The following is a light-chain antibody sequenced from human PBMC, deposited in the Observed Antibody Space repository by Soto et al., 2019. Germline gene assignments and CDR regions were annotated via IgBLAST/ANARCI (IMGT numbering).Light chain of an antibody. V-gene: IGLV2-11*01. CDR1: SSDVGGYNY. J-gene: IGLJ1*01. CDR2: DVS. Sequence: QSALTQPRSVSGSPGQSVTISCTGTSSDVGGYNYVSWYQQHPGKAPKLMIYDVSKRPSGVPDRFSGSKSGNTASLTISGLQAEDDGDSYCCSYARSDFGTGTKLTVL. CDR3: CSYARSD.